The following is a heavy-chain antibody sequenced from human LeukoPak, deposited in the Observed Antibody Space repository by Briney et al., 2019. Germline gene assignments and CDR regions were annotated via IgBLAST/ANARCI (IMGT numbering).Heavy chain of an antibody. CDR3: ASAPDLNYFDY. V-gene: IGHV4-59*08. Sequence: PSETLSLTCTVSGGSISGYYWSWIRQPPGKGLEWIGYVSYSGSTSYNPSLKSRVTISVDTSRNQFSLKLNSVTAANTAVYYCASAPDLNYFDYWGQGALVTVSS. J-gene: IGHJ4*02. CDR2: VSYSGST. CDR1: GGSISGYY.